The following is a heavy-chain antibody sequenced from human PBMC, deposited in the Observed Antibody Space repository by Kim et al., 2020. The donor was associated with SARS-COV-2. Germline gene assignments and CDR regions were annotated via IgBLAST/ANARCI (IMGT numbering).Heavy chain of an antibody. J-gene: IGHJ6*02. CDR1: GGSISSSSYY. V-gene: IGHV4-39*01. D-gene: IGHD3-10*01. Sequence: SETLSLTCTVSGGSISSSSYYWGWIRQPPGKGLEWIGSIYYSGSTYFNPSLKSRVTISVDTSKNQFSLKLSSVTAADTAVYYCARIELYGSGSYYLKQYYYGMDVWGQGTTVTVSS. CDR2: IYYSGST. CDR3: ARIELYGSGSYYLKQYYYGMDV.